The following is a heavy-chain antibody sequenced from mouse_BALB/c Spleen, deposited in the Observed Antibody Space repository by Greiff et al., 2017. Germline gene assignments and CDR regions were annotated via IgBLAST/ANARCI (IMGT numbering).Heavy chain of an antibody. J-gene: IGHJ4*01. V-gene: IGHV6-6*02. CDR1: GFTFSNYW. Sequence: EVKVVESGGGLVQPGGSMKLSCVASGFTFSNYWMNWVRQSPEKGLEWVAEIRLKSNNYATHYAESVKGRFTISRDDSKSSVYLQMNNLRAEDTGIYYCTTSYYYGSSFYYAMDYWGQGTSVTVSS. D-gene: IGHD1-1*01. CDR3: TTSYYYGSSFYYAMDY. CDR2: IRLKSNNYAT.